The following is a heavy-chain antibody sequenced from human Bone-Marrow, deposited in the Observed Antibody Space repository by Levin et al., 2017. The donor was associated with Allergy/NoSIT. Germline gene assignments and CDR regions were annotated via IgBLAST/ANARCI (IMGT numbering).Heavy chain of an antibody. CDR3: ARVAAYLPSAFDI. V-gene: IGHV3-23*01. Sequence: GGSLRLSCAASGFTFNNYAMTWVRQAPGKGLEEVSSICGSGISASYGDSVKGRFTISRDNSKNTLYLQMNSLRAEDTAIYFCARVAAYLPSAFDIWGQGTMVTVSS. CDR2: ICGSGISA. J-gene: IGHJ3*02. CDR1: GFTFNNYA.